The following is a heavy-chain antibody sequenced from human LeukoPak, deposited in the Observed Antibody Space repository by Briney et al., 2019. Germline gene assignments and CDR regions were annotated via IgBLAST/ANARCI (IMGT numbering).Heavy chain of an antibody. CDR3: AYTVAGTSVDY. V-gene: IGHV3-23*01. Sequence: GGSLRLSCAASGFTFSSYDMSWVRQAPGKALEWVSVISGSGGSTYYADSVKGRFTISRDNSKNTLYLQMNSLRAEDTAVYYCAYTVAGTSVDYWGQGTLVTVSS. J-gene: IGHJ4*02. CDR2: ISGSGGST. D-gene: IGHD6-19*01. CDR1: GFTFSSYD.